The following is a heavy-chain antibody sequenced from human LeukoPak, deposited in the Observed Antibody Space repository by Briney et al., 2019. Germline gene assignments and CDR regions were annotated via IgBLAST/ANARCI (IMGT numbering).Heavy chain of an antibody. CDR1: AGSMSGYY. Sequence: SETLSLTCTVSAGSMSGYYWSWTRQPPGKELEWIGYIHYSGATSYNPSLRSRLTISIDTSKNHFSLRLSSVTAADTAEYFCSRGGCSMDLWGKGTTVTVSS. CDR3: SRGGCSMDL. D-gene: IGHD2-8*01. CDR2: IHYSGAT. J-gene: IGHJ6*03. V-gene: IGHV4-59*08.